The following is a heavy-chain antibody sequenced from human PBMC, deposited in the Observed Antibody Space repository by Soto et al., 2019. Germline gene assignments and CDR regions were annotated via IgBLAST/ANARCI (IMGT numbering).Heavy chain of an antibody. CDR2: IYYSGST. CDR1: DGSISSSSYY. CDR3: ARQDLETGLHFDY. V-gene: IGHV4-39*01. J-gene: IGHJ4*02. Sequence: QLQLQESGPGVVKPSETLSLTCTVSDGSISSSSYYWGWIRQPPGKGLEWIGSIYYSGSTYYNPSLKSRVTISVDTSKNQFSLKLSSVTAADTAVYYCARQDLETGLHFDYWGQGTLVTVSS.